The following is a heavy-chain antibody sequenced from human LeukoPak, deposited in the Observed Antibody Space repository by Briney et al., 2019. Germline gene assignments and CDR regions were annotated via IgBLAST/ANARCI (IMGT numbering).Heavy chain of an antibody. CDR1: GYTFTSYY. J-gene: IGHJ4*02. Sequence: ASVKVSCKASGYTFTSYYMHWVRQAPGQGLEWMGIINPSGGSTSYAQKFQGRVTMTRDTSTSTVYMELSSLRSEDTAVFYCRVVVITTVDYWGQGTLVTVSS. V-gene: IGHV1-46*01. D-gene: IGHD3-22*01. CDR3: RVVVITTVDY. CDR2: INPSGGST.